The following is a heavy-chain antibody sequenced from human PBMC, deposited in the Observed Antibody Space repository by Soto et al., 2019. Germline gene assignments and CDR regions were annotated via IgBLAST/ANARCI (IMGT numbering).Heavy chain of an antibody. CDR2: ISYDGSNK. Sequence: QVQLVESGGGVVQPGRSLRLSCAASGFTFSSYGMHWVRQAPGKGLEWVAVISYDGSNKYYADSVKGRFTISRDNSKNTLYLQMNSRRAEDTAVYYCAKATYSSGWYFDYWGQGTLVTVSS. CDR3: AKATYSSGWYFDY. V-gene: IGHV3-30*18. J-gene: IGHJ4*02. CDR1: GFTFSSYG. D-gene: IGHD6-19*01.